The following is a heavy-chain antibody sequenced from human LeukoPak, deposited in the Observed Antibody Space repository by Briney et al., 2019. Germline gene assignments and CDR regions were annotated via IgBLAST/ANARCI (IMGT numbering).Heavy chain of an antibody. CDR3: VRAGSGYYDFAY. Sequence: GGSLRLSCAASGFTFSDYYMSWIRQAPGKGPEWVSYISGPSSDTNYADSVRGRFTISRDNAKNSLYLQMNSLRAEDTAVYYCVRAGSGYYDFAYWGQGTLVTVSS. J-gene: IGHJ4*02. D-gene: IGHD3-22*01. V-gene: IGHV3-11*05. CDR2: ISGPSSDT. CDR1: GFTFSDYY.